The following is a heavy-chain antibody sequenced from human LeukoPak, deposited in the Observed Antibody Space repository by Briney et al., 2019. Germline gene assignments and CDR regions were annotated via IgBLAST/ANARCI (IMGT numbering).Heavy chain of an antibody. V-gene: IGHV1-18*01. D-gene: IGHD3-16*01. CDR2: ISAYNGNT. Sequence: GASVKVSCKASGYTFTSYGISWVRQAPGQGLEWMGWISAYNGNTNYAQKLQGRVTMTTDTSTSTAYMELRSLRSDDTAVYYCARDAVPWGPRNPNAFDIWGQGTMVTVSS. CDR1: GYTFTSYG. J-gene: IGHJ3*02. CDR3: ARDAVPWGPRNPNAFDI.